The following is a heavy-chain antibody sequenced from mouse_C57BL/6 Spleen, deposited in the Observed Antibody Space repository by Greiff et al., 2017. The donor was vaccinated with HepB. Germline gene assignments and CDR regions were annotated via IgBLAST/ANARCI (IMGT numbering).Heavy chain of an antibody. CDR1: GYTFTGYW. Sequence: QVQLQQPGAELVRPGSSVKLSCKASGYTFTGYWMHWVKQRPIQGLEWIGNIDPSDSETHYNQKFKDKATLTVAKSSSTSYMQLSSLTSEDSAVYYCARGGSADVWGTGTTVTVSS. J-gene: IGHJ1*03. CDR3: ARGGSADV. CDR2: IDPSDSET. V-gene: IGHV1-52*01.